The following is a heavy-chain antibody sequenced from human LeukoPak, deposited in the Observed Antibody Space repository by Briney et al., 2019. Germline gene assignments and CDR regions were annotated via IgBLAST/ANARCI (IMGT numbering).Heavy chain of an antibody. V-gene: IGHV4-39*01. CDR1: GASISSSNYY. J-gene: IGHJ5*02. CDR2: IYYSGST. CDR3: ARGYAPFDP. D-gene: IGHD5-12*01. Sequence: SETLSLTCTVSGASISSSNYYWGWIRQPPGKGLDWIGSIYYSGSTYYNPSLKSRVTISVDTSKNQFSLRLSSVTAADTAVYYCARGYAPFDPWGRGTLVTVSS.